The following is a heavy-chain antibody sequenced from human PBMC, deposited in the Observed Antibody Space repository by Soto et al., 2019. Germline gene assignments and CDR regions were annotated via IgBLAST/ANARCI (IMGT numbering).Heavy chain of an antibody. V-gene: IGHV3-53*01. D-gene: IGHD3-22*01. J-gene: IGHJ4*02. CDR2: IYSGGST. CDR3: ARAYYYYDSSGYYAHPEQYYFDY. CDR1: GFTVSSNY. Sequence: GGSLRLSCAASGFTVSSNYMSWVRQAPGKGLEWVSVIYSGGSTYYADSVKGRFTISRDNSKNTLYLQMNSLRAEDTAVYYCARAYYYYDSSGYYAHPEQYYFDYWGQGTLVTVSS.